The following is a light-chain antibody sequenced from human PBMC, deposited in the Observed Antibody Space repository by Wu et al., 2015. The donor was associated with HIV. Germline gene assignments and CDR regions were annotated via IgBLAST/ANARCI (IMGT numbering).Light chain of an antibody. V-gene: IGKV3-15*01. CDR1: QSVSSN. CDR3: QQYNNWLFT. CDR2: DAS. Sequence: EIVMTQSPATLSVSPGERATLSCRASQSVSSNLAWYQQKPGQAPRLLIYDASTRATGIPARFSGSGSGTEFTLTISSMQSEDFAVYYCQQYNNWLFTFGGGTKVEIK. J-gene: IGKJ4*01.